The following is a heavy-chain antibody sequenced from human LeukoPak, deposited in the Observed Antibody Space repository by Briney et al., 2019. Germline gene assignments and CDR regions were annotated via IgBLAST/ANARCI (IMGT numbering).Heavy chain of an antibody. CDR2: IKQDGSEK. D-gene: IGHD6-19*01. Sequence: GGSLRLSCAASGFTFSSYWMSWVRQAPGKGLEWVANIKQDGSEKYYVDSVEGRFTISRDNAKNSLYLQMNSLRAEDTAVYYCARDSDGSGWHGGFDYWGQGTLVTVSS. CDR1: GFTFSSYW. J-gene: IGHJ4*02. V-gene: IGHV3-7*01. CDR3: ARDSDGSGWHGGFDY.